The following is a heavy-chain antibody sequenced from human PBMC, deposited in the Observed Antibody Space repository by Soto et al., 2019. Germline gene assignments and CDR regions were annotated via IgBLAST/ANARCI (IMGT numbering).Heavy chain of an antibody. V-gene: IGHV4-59*08. CDR2: ISDSGST. CDR1: GASISSYF. D-gene: IGHD4-4*01. J-gene: IGHJ4*02. CDR3: ARRNGIDY. Sequence: QVQLQESGPGLVKPSETLSLTCTVSGASISSYFWSWIRQPPGKGLEWIGYISDSGSTNYNPSLKSRVTISVDTSKNQFSLRLTSVTAADTAVYCCARRNGIDYWGQGTLVTVSS.